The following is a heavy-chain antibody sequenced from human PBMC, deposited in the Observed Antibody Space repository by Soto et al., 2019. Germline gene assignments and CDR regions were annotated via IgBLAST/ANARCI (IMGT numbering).Heavy chain of an antibody. V-gene: IGHV6-1*01. CDR3: ARGIAADRGDWLDP. CDR1: GDSVASNSAA. J-gene: IGHJ5*02. D-gene: IGHD6-6*01. CDR2: TYYSSKWFN. Sequence: SQPLSLTCVISGDSVASNSAAWNWIRQSPSRGLEWLGRTYYSSKWFNDYAISVRNRITINPDTSKNQFSLRLNSVTPDDTAVYYCARGIAADRGDWLDPRGQRTLVTVSS.